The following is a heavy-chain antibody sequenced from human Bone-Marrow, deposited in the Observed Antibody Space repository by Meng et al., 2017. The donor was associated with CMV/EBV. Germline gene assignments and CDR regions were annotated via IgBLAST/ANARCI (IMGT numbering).Heavy chain of an antibody. Sequence: GESLKISCVASGFTFSSFAMHWVRQAPGKGLEWVAVISYDGSHEHYADSVEGRFTISRDNSKNTLYLQMNSLRVEDTAVYYCARDHGSRYFDWLLYGMDVWAQGTTVTVSS. CDR1: GFTFSSFA. CDR3: ARDHGSRYFDWLLYGMDV. D-gene: IGHD3-9*01. CDR2: ISYDGSHE. V-gene: IGHV3-30*04. J-gene: IGHJ6*02.